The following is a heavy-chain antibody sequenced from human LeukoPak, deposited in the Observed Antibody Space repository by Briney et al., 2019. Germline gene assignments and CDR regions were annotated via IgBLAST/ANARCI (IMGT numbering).Heavy chain of an antibody. Sequence: GGSLRLSCAASGFTLSNYWMNWVRQAPGKGLEWVANIKQDGSEKHYLDSVKGRFTISRDNAKNSLYLQMNSLRPDDTAVYYCVRSSGWIPDYWGQGTLVTVSS. CDR1: GFTLSNYW. CDR3: VRSSGWIPDY. J-gene: IGHJ4*02. CDR2: IKQDGSEK. D-gene: IGHD6-19*01. V-gene: IGHV3-7*01.